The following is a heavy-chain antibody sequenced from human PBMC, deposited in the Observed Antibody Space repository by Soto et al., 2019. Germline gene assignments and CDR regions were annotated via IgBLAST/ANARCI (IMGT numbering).Heavy chain of an antibody. CDR3: AKGSVVRFLEWLSGGAFDI. Sequence: PGRSLRLSCAASGFTFSSYDLHRVRRVPGKALEWVAVISYDGSNKYYADSVKGRFTISRDNSKNTLYLQMNSLRAGDTAVYYCAKGSVVRFLEWLSGGAFDIWGQGTMVTVSS. V-gene: IGHV3-30*18. CDR1: GFTFSSYD. D-gene: IGHD3-3*01. J-gene: IGHJ3*02. CDR2: ISYDGSNK.